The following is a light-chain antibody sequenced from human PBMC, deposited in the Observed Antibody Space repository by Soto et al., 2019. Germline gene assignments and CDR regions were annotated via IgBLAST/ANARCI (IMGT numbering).Light chain of an antibody. J-gene: IGKJ2*03. CDR3: HQRNNWPYS. V-gene: IGKV3-11*01. CDR2: DAS. Sequence: EIVLTQSPATLSLSPGERATLSSRASQSISSYLAWFQQKPGQAPRLLIYDASNRATGIPARFSGSGSGTDFTLTISGLEPEDFAVYYCHQRNNWPYSFGQGTKLEIK. CDR1: QSISSY.